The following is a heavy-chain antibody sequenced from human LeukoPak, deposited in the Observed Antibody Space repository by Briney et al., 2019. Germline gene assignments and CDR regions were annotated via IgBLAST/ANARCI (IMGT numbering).Heavy chain of an antibody. J-gene: IGHJ5*02. CDR3: ARDSSSQLGNWFDP. CDR2: IKQDGSEK. V-gene: IGHV3-7*03. CDR1: GFTFSSYW. D-gene: IGHD6-13*01. Sequence: GGSLRLSCAASGFTFSSYWMSWVRQAPGKGLEWVANIKQDGSEKYYVDSVKGRFTISRDNAKNSLYLQMNSLRAEDTAVYYCARDSSSQLGNWFDPWGQGTLVTVSS.